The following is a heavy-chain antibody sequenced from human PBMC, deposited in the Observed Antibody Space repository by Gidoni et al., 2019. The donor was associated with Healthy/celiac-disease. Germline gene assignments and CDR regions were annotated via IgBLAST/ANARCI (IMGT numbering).Heavy chain of an antibody. CDR2: IYYSGST. Sequence: QLQLQESGPGLVKPSETLSLTCTVSGGSISSSSYYWGWIRQPPGKGLEWIGSIYYSGSTYYNPSLKSRVTISVDTSKNQFSLKLSSVTAADTAVYYCARVGPGGNAFDIWGQGTMVTVSS. J-gene: IGHJ3*02. CDR3: ARVGPGGNAFDI. V-gene: IGHV4-39*01. CDR1: GGSISSSSYY. D-gene: IGHD1-26*01.